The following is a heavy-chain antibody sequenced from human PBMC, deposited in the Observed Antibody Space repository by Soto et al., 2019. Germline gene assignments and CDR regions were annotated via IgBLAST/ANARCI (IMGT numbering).Heavy chain of an antibody. CDR1: GYSFSTFW. CDR3: ARLPQDYYYHGMDA. J-gene: IGHJ6*02. Sequence: LGESLKISCKGSGYSFSTFWIGWVRQMPGKGLEWMGIIYPSDSDTRYSPSFQGQVTISADKSSRTAYLQWSSLKASDSAMYYCARLPQDYYYHGMDAWGQGTKVTVSS. V-gene: IGHV5-51*01. CDR2: IYPSDSDT.